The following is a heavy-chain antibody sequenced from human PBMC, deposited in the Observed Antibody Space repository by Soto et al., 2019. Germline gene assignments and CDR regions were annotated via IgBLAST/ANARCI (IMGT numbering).Heavy chain of an antibody. V-gene: IGHV1-69*01. CDR2: IIPIFGTA. CDR3: AREDLQALQYYYYGMDV. J-gene: IGHJ6*02. Sequence: QVQLVQSGAEVKKPGSSVKVSCKASGGTFSSYAISWVRQAPGQGLEWMGGIIPIFGTANYAQKFQGRVTITADGSTSTAYMELSSLRSEDTAVYYCAREDLQALQYYYYGMDVWRQGTTVTASS. D-gene: IGHD4-4*01. CDR1: GGTFSSYA.